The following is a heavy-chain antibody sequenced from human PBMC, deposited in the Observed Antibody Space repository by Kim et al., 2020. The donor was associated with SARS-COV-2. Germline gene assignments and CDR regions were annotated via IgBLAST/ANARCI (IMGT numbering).Heavy chain of an antibody. Sequence: SVKVSCKASGGTFSSYPISWVRQAPGQGLEWMGGIIPIFGTTNYAQKFQGRATIIADESTSTAYMELSSLRSEDTAVYYCARLVQNAMDVWGQGTTVTVSS. V-gene: IGHV1-69*13. D-gene: IGHD1-1*01. CDR3: ARLVQNAMDV. CDR2: IIPIFGTT. J-gene: IGHJ6*02. CDR1: GGTFSSYP.